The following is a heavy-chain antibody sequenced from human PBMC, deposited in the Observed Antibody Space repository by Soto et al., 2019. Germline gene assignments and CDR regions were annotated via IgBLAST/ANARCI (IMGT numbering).Heavy chain of an antibody. J-gene: IGHJ4*02. D-gene: IGHD3-3*01. Sequence: ASVKVSCKASGYTFTSYGISWVRQAPGQGLEWMGWISAYNGNTNYAQKLQGRVTMTTDTSTSTAYMELRSLRSDDTAVYYCARCGAEAYYDFWSGYYIDYWGQGTLVTSPQ. CDR3: ARCGAEAYYDFWSGYYIDY. CDR1: GYTFTSYG. CDR2: ISAYNGNT. V-gene: IGHV1-18*01.